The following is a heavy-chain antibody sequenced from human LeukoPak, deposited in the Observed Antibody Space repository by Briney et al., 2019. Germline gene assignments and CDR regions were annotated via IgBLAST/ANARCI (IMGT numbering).Heavy chain of an antibody. CDR3: TQGSGQYFDY. V-gene: IGHV3-15*07. CDR2: IRSRGDGGTT. J-gene: IGHJ4*02. Sequence: GGSLRLSCAASGFSFDYYGMHWVRQAPGKGLEWVGRIRSRGDGGTTDFAAPVKGRFTISRDDSKNTLYLQMNSLTSEDTAVYYCTQGSGQYFDYWGQGTLVTVSS. D-gene: IGHD2-15*01. CDR1: GFSFDYYG.